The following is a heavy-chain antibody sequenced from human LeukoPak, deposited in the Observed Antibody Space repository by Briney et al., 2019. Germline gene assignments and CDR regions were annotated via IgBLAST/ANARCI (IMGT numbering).Heavy chain of an antibody. V-gene: IGHV4-34*01. CDR1: GGSFSGYY. Sequence: SETLSLTCAVYGGSFSGYYWSWTRQPPGKGPEWIGEINHSGSTNYNPSLKSRVTISVDTSKNQFSLKLSSVTAADTAVYYCATEYCASSSCRFDSWGQGTLVTVSS. CDR3: ATEYCASSSCRFDS. CDR2: INHSGST. J-gene: IGHJ4*02. D-gene: IGHD2-2*01.